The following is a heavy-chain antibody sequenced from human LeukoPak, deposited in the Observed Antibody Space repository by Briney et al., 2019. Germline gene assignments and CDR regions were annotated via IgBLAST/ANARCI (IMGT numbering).Heavy chain of an antibody. V-gene: IGHV4-34*01. Sequence: SETLSLTCAVYGGSFSGYYWSWIRQPPGKGLEWIGEINHSGSTNYNPSLKSRVTISVDTSKNQFSLKLSSVTAADTAVYYCARSVVAVAGRRNYYYYYMDVWGKGTTVTISS. CDR2: INHSGST. CDR1: GGSFSGYY. CDR3: ARSVVAVAGRRNYYYYYMDV. D-gene: IGHD6-19*01. J-gene: IGHJ6*03.